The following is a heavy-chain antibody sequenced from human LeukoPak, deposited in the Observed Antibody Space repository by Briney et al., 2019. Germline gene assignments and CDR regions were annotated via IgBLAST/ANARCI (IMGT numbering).Heavy chain of an antibody. J-gene: IGHJ4*02. V-gene: IGHV1-2*02. CDR3: ARTELNVDSSGYYPFDY. D-gene: IGHD3-22*01. Sequence: ASVKVYCKASGYTFTGYYMHWVRQAPGQGLEWMGWINPNSGGTNYAQKFQGRVTMTRDTSISTAYMELSRLRSDDTAVYYCARTELNVDSSGYYPFDYWGQGTLVTVSS. CDR1: GYTFTGYY. CDR2: INPNSGGT.